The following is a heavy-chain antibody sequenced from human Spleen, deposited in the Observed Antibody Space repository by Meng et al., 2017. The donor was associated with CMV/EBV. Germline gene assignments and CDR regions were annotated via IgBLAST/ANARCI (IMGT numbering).Heavy chain of an antibody. V-gene: IGHV1-2*02. CDR1: GYTFTDYY. CDR2: INPNSGGT. Sequence: ASVKVSCKTSGYTFTDYYMHWVRQAPGQGLEWMGWINPNSGGTNYAQKFQGRVTMTRDTSISTAYMELSRLRSDDTAVYYCAYSSSSVGYDYWGQGTLVTVSS. D-gene: IGHD6-6*01. CDR3: AYSSSSVGYDY. J-gene: IGHJ4*02.